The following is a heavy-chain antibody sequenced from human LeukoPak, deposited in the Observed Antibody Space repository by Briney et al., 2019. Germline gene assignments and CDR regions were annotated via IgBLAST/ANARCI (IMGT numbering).Heavy chain of an antibody. V-gene: IGHV3-7*01. J-gene: IGHJ4*02. CDR3: ARDGGYSYGFSHFDF. CDR2: LKRDGSEK. Sequence: GGSLRLSCAASGFTFSSYWMNWVRQAPGKGLEWVANLKRDGSEKYYVDSVKGRFTISRDNAKNSLYLQMNNLRAEDTAVYYCARDGGYSYGFSHFDFWGQGTLVTVSS. CDR1: GFTFSSYW. D-gene: IGHD5-18*01.